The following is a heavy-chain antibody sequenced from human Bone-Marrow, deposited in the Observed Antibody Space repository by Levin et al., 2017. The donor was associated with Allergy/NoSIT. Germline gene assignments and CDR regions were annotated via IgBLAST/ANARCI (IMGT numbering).Heavy chain of an antibody. CDR2: TYYSGSS. CDR3: ARGVSGWYAGY. J-gene: IGHJ4*02. CDR1: GGSMRSFY. Sequence: PSETLSLTCTVSGGSMRSFYWSWIRQPPGKGLEWIGYTYYSGSSNYSPSLESRVTIWADTSKNQGSLTLTSVTAADTAVYYCARGVSGWYAGYWGQGILVTVSS. D-gene: IGHD6-19*01. V-gene: IGHV4-59*01.